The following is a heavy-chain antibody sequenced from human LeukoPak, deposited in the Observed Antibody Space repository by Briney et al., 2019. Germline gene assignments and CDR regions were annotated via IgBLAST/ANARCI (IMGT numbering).Heavy chain of an antibody. CDR2: MNPNNGNT. Sequence: ASVKVSCKASAYTFTSYDINLVRQAPGQGLDWMGWMNPNNGNTGYSQKFQGRVTITRNTSISTAYMELSSMRSEDTAVYYCARGYCSGGSCDYYYYYMDVWGKGTTVTVSS. CDR1: AYTFTSYD. D-gene: IGHD2-15*01. CDR3: ARGYCSGGSCDYYYYYMDV. V-gene: IGHV1-8*03. J-gene: IGHJ6*03.